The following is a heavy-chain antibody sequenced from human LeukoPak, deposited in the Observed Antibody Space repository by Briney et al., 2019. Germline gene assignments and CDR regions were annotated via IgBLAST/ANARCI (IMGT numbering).Heavy chain of an antibody. CDR2: INPSGGST. V-gene: IGHV1-46*01. CDR1: GYTFTSYY. D-gene: IGHD6-13*01. Sequence: ASVKVSCKASGYTFTSYYMHWVRQAPGQGLEWMGIINPSGGSTSYAQKFQGRVTMTRDTSTSTVCMELSSLRSEDTAVYYCARCSRRGGSSWHSPPGYYYYYGMDVWGQGTTVTVSS. J-gene: IGHJ6*02. CDR3: ARCSRRGGSSWHSPPGYYYYYGMDV.